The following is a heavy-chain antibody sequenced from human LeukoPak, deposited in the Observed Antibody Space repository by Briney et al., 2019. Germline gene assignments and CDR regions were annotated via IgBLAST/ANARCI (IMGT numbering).Heavy chain of an antibody. CDR3: ARVQPENYYGSGSYYKY. Sequence: PSETLSLTCAVYGGSFSGYYWSWIRQPPGKGLEWIGEINHSGSTNYNPSLKSRVTISVDTSKNQFPLKLSSVTAADTAVYYCARVQPENYYGSGSYYKYWGQGTLVTVSS. D-gene: IGHD3-10*01. CDR1: GGSFSGYY. V-gene: IGHV4-34*01. J-gene: IGHJ4*02. CDR2: INHSGST.